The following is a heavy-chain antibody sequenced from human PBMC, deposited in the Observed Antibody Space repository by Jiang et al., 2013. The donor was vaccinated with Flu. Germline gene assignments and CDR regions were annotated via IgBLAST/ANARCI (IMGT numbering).Heavy chain of an antibody. J-gene: IGHJ6*02. D-gene: IGHD2-15*01. V-gene: IGHV1-3*01. CDR1: GYTFTSYA. CDR3: AKDIVVVVAARGYYGMDV. Sequence: SGAEVKKSGASVKVSCKASGYTFTSYAMHWVRQAPGQRLEWMGWINAGNGNTKYSQKFQGRVTITRDTSASTAYMELSSLRSEDTAVYYCAKDIVVVVAARGYYGMDVWGQGTTVTV. CDR2: INAGNGNT.